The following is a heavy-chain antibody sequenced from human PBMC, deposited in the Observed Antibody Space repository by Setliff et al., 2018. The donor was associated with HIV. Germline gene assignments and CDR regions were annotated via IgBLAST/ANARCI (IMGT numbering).Heavy chain of an antibody. V-gene: IGHV4-28*01. CDR2: ISYSGSA. J-gene: IGHJ3*02. Sequence: PSETLSLTCGVSGFPISNNNWWAWIRQSPGKGLEWIGYISYSGSAHYNPALESRVTLSLDTPKNQFSLSLTSLTARDTAVYFCARSKGDWFGSAFDIWGQGTLVTVSS. CDR1: GFPISNNNW. D-gene: IGHD3-10*01. CDR3: ARSKGDWFGSAFDI.